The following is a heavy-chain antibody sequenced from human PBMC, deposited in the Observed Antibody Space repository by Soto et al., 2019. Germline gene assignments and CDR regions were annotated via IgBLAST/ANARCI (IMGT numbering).Heavy chain of an antibody. CDR3: VRTSLVVAAATREDY. D-gene: IGHD2-15*01. CDR2: INSDGSST. CDR1: GFTFSSYW. J-gene: IGHJ4*02. V-gene: IGHV3-74*01. Sequence: EVQLVESGGGLVQPGESLRRSCAASGFTFSSYWMHWVRQAPGKGLVWVSRINSDGSSTSYAGSVKGRFTISRDNAKNTLYVQMNSLRAEDTAVYYCVRTSLVVAAATREDYWGQGTLVTVSS.